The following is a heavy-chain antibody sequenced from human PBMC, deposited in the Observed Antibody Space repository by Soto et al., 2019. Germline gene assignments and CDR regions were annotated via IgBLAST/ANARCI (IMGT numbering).Heavy chain of an antibody. CDR2: INHTGST. J-gene: IGHJ4*02. D-gene: IGHD3-10*01. Sequence: PSETLSLTCAVYGGSFSGYYWSWIRQPPGKGLEWIGEINHTGSTNYNPSLKSRVTMSIDTSKNQFSLKLSSVTAADTAVYYCARESAGSGNYYIDFWGQGTLVTVSS. V-gene: IGHV4-34*01. CDR1: GGSFSGYY. CDR3: ARESAGSGNYYIDF.